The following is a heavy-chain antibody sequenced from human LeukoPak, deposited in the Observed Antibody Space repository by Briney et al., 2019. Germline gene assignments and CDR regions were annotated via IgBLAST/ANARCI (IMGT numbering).Heavy chain of an antibody. J-gene: IGHJ5*02. CDR1: GGSISSYY. CDR3: ARDRGVRGGSYGTWFDP. D-gene: IGHD1-26*01. V-gene: IGHV4-4*07. CDR2: IYTSGST. Sequence: SETLSLTCTVPGGSISSYYWSWIRQPAGKGLEWVGRIYTSGSTNYNPSLKSRVTMSVDTSKNQFYLKLSSVTAADTAVYYCARDRGVRGGSYGTWFDPWGQGTLVTVSS.